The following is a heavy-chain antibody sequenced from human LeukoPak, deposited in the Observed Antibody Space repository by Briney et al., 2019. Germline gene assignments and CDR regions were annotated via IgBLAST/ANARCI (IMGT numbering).Heavy chain of an antibody. CDR2: ISAYNGNT. CDR1: GYTFTSYG. CDR3: ARVPRGGDYQWGYDSSGYYYSSNAFDI. V-gene: IGHV1-18*01. D-gene: IGHD3-22*01. J-gene: IGHJ3*02. Sequence: GASVTVSCKASGYTFTSYGISWVRQAPGQGLEWMGWISAYNGNTNYAQKLQGRVTMTTDTSTSTAYMELRSLRSDDTAVYYCARVPRGGDYQWGYDSSGYYYSSNAFDIWGQGTMVTVSS.